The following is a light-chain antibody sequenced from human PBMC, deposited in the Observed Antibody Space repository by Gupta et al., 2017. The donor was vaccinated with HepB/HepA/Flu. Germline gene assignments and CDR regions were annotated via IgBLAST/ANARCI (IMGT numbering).Light chain of an antibody. CDR2: AAS. Sequence: DIQMTQSPSSLSASVGDRVTITCRASQSISTYLNWYQQKPGKAPKLLIYAASSLQSGVPSRFSGSGSGTDFTLSIISLQPEDFATYYCQQGHSAPRTFGQGTKVVIK. J-gene: IGKJ1*01. V-gene: IGKV1-39*01. CDR1: QSISTY. CDR3: QQGHSAPRT.